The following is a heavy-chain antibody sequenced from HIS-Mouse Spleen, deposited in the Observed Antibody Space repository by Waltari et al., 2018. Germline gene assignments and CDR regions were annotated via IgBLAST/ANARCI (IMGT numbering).Heavy chain of an antibody. V-gene: IGHV3-33*01. D-gene: IGHD3-10*01. CDR1: GFTFRSDG. J-gene: IGHJ3*02. CDR2: IWYDGSNK. CDR3: ASISLWGGPVDI. Sequence: QVQLVESGGGVVQPGRSLRLSRPASGFTFRSDGMHWVRQAPGKGLEWVAVIWYDGSNKYYADSVKGRFTISRDNSKNTLYLQMNSLRAEDTAVYYCASISLWGGPVDIWGQGTMVTVSS.